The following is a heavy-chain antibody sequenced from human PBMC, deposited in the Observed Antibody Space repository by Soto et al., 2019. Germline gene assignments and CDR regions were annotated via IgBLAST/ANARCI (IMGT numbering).Heavy chain of an antibody. J-gene: IGHJ6*03. CDR1: GYTFTSYG. Sequence: ASVKVSCKASGYTFTSYGISWVRQAPGQRHKRIGWISAYNGNTNYAQKLQGRVTMTTDTSTSTAYMELRSLRSDDTAVYYCARIPRSRSITGTTEYYYYYMDVWGKGTTVTVSS. CDR2: ISAYNGNT. V-gene: IGHV1-18*01. CDR3: ARIPRSRSITGTTEYYYYYMDV. D-gene: IGHD1-20*01.